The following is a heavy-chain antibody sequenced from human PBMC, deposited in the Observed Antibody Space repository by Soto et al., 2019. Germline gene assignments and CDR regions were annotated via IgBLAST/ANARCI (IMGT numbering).Heavy chain of an antibody. J-gene: IGHJ4*02. CDR3: ATTTIGYNSGWYPY. CDR1: GFTFSSYW. Sequence: TGGSLRLSCAASGFTFSSYWMHWVRQAPGKGLVWVSRINSDGSSTSYADSVKGRFTISRDNAKNTLYLQMNSLRAEDTAVYYCATTTIGYNSGWYPYWGQGTLVTVSS. V-gene: IGHV3-74*01. D-gene: IGHD6-19*01. CDR2: INSDGSST.